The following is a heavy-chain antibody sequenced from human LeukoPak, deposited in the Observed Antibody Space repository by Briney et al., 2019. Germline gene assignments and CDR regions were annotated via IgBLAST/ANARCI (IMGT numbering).Heavy chain of an antibody. CDR3: AKGTYYYDCSGYWSR. CDR2: IYPGDSDT. D-gene: IGHD3-22*01. Sequence: GESLKISCKGSGYSFTSYWIGWVRQMPGKGLEWMGIIYPGDSDTRHSPSFQGQVTISADKSISTAYLQWSSLKASDTAMYYCAKGTYYYDCSGYWSRWGQGTMVTVSS. CDR1: GYSFTSYW. V-gene: IGHV5-51*01. J-gene: IGHJ3*01.